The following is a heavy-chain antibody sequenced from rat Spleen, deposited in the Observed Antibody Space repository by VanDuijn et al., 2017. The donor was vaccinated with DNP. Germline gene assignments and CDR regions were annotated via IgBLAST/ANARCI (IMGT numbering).Heavy chain of an antibody. CDR2: ISYDGSNT. CDR1: GFTFSNYG. J-gene: IGHJ3*01. CDR3: ATGGDYNNYWFAY. D-gene: IGHD1-10*01. V-gene: IGHV5-29*01. Sequence: EVQLVESGGGLVQPGRSLKLSCAASGFTFSNYGMAWVRQAPTKGLEWVATISYDGSNTYYPDSVKGRFTISRDDAKSSLYLQMNSLKSEDTATYYCATGGDYNNYWFAYWGQGTLVTVSS.